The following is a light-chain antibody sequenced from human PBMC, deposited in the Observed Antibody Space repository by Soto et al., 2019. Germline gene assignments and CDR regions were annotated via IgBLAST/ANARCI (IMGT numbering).Light chain of an antibody. Sequence: QSALTQPASVSGSPGQSITISCTGTNSDVGTYELVSWYQQHPGRAPKLMIYEGSKRPSGVSNRFSGSKSGDTASLTISGLQAEAEANYYCCSYAASSALWVFGGGTKLTVL. CDR2: EGS. V-gene: IGLV2-23*01. CDR1: NSDVGTYEL. J-gene: IGLJ3*02. CDR3: CSYAASSALWV.